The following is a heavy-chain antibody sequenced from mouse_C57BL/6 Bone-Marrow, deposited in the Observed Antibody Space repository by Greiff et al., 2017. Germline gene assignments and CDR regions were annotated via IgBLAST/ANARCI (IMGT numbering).Heavy chain of an antibody. J-gene: IGHJ4*01. CDR2: IDPSDSDT. CDR1: GYTFTSYW. D-gene: IGHD1-1*01. CDR3: ALYYYGSSYGYAMDY. Sequence: VQLQQPGAVLVMPGASVKLSCKASGYTFTSYWMHWVKQRPGQGLEWIGEIDPSDSDTNYNQKFKGKSTLTVDKSSSTAYMQLSSLTSEDSAVYYCALYYYGSSYGYAMDYWGQGASVTVSS. V-gene: IGHV1-69*01.